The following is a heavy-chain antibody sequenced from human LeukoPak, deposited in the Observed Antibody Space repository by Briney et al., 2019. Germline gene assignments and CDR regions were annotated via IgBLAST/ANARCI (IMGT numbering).Heavy chain of an antibody. Sequence: PSETLSLTCTVAGGSISNYYWSWIRQPPGEGLEWIGYIYYSGSTNYNPSLKSRVAISVDTSKNQFSLKLSSVTASDTAVYYCARYYSSGLDYWGQGILVTVSS. CDR2: IYYSGST. CDR1: GGSISNYY. CDR3: ARYYSSGLDY. J-gene: IGHJ4*02. V-gene: IGHV4-59*08. D-gene: IGHD6-19*01.